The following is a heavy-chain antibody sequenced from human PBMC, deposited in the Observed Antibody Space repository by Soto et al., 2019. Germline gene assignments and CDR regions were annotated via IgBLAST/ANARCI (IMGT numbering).Heavy chain of an antibody. V-gene: IGHV3-53*01. Sequence: DVQLVESGGGLIQPGGSLRLSCAAFGLTVSGKKYMAWVRQAPGKGLEWVSGVYDTDGTYYADSVKGRFTSSRDSSKTIVYLQMNSLGPDDTAVYYCASWRLQEHAYDIWGLGTTVTVSS. CDR3: ASWRLQEHAYDI. CDR2: VYDTDGT. J-gene: IGHJ3*02. CDR1: GLTVSGKKY. D-gene: IGHD4-4*01.